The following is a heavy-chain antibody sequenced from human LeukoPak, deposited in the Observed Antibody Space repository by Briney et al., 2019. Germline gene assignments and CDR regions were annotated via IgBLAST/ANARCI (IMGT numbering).Heavy chain of an antibody. CDR1: GFTFSSYT. D-gene: IGHD2-8*02. CDR2: IHGAGTTT. CDR3: TRRAGGNLYDLDN. Sequence: GGSLRLSCAASGFTFSSYTMNWVRQAPGKGLEWVSTIHGAGTTTFFADSVKGRFTISRDNSKNMVYLQMNSLRAEDTAVYYCTRRAGGNLYDLDNWGQGTLVTVSS. V-gene: IGHV3-23*01. J-gene: IGHJ4*02.